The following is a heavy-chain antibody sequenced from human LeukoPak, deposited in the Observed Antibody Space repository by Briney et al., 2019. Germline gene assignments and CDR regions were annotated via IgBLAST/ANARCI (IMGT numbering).Heavy chain of an antibody. Sequence: ASVKVSCKASGYTFTSYAMNWVRQAPGQGLEWMGWINTNTXNPXXAXXFTGRFVFSLDTSVSTAYLQISSLKAEDTAVYYCAREYYGFGYWGQGTLVTVSS. CDR1: GYTFTSYA. CDR2: INTNTXNP. D-gene: IGHD2/OR15-2a*01. V-gene: IGHV7-4-1*02. J-gene: IGHJ4*02. CDR3: AREYYGFGY.